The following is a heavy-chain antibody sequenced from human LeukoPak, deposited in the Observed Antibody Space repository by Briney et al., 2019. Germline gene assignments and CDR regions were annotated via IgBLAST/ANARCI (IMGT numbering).Heavy chain of an antibody. CDR3: AKEGSNGASSDYYYYMDV. V-gene: IGHV3-43D*03. CDR1: GFTFDDYA. J-gene: IGHJ6*03. Sequence: GGSLRLSCAASGFTFDDYAMHWVRQAPGKGLEWVSLISWDGGSTYYADSVKGRFTISRDNSKNSLYLQMNSLRAEDTALYYCAKEGSNGASSDYYYYMDVWGKGTTVTVSS. D-gene: IGHD1-26*01. CDR2: ISWDGGST.